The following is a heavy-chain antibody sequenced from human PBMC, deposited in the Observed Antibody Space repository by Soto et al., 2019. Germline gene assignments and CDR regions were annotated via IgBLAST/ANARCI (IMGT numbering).Heavy chain of an antibody. CDR1: GGSISSYY. D-gene: IGHD3-10*01. J-gene: IGHJ4*02. CDR3: ARHTYGSGSTYFDY. Sequence: QVQLQESGPGLVKPSETLSLTCTVSGGSISSYYWSWIRQPPGKGLEWIGYIYYSGSTNYNPSLKSRVTIAVDTSKNQFSLKLNSMAAAGTAVYYCARHTYGSGSTYFDYWGQGTLVTVSS. V-gene: IGHV4-59*08. CDR2: IYYSGST.